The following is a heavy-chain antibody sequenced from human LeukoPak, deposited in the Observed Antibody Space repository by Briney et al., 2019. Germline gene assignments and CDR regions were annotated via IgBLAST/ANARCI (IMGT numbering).Heavy chain of an antibody. Sequence: GSLRLSCAASGFTFSSYSMNWVRQPPGKGLEWIGEINHSGSTNYNPSLKSRVTISVDTSKNQFSLKVSSVTAADTAVYYCAREDPGRGNWFDPWGQGTLVTVSS. CDR3: AREDPGRGNWFDP. J-gene: IGHJ5*02. V-gene: IGHV4-34*01. CDR1: GFTFSSYS. D-gene: IGHD3-10*01. CDR2: INHSGST.